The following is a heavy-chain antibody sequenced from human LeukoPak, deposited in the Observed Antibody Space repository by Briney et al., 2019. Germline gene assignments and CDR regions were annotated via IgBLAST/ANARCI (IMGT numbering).Heavy chain of an antibody. CDR2: INAGNGNT. CDR1: GYTFTSYA. V-gene: IGHV1-3*03. Sequence: ASVEVSCKASGYTFTSYAMHWVGQAPGQRLEWMGWINAGNGNTKYSQEFQGRVTITRDTSASTAYMELSSLRSEDMAVYYCARESLSQGYFDYWGQGTQVTVSS. J-gene: IGHJ4*02. CDR3: ARESLSQGYFDY.